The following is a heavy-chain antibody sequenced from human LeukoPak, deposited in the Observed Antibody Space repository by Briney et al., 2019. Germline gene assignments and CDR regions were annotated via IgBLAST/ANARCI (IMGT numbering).Heavy chain of an antibody. Sequence: GGSLRLSCAASGFTFTNYGMAWLRQAPGKGLEWISTISVSGVTTYYADSVKGRFTVSRDNSINTLYLQMNSLRAEDTAVYYCAKGVYQFYGSGSFTLDFWGQGTPVTVSS. CDR3: AKGVYQFYGSGSFTLDF. V-gene: IGHV3-23*01. CDR1: GFTFTNYG. CDR2: ISVSGVTT. D-gene: IGHD3-10*01. J-gene: IGHJ4*02.